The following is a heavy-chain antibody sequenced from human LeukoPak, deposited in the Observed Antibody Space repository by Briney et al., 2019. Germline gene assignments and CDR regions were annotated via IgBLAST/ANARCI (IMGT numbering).Heavy chain of an antibody. CDR1: GGSFSGYY. V-gene: IGHV4-34*01. Sequence: PSETLSLTCAVYGGSFSGYYWSWIRQPPGKGLEWIWEINHSGSTNYNPSLKSRVTISVDRSKNQFSLKLSSVTAADTAVYYCARTSGTYGSGSPFDYWGQGTLVTVSS. J-gene: IGHJ4*02. D-gene: IGHD3-10*01. CDR2: INHSGST. CDR3: ARTSGTYGSGSPFDY.